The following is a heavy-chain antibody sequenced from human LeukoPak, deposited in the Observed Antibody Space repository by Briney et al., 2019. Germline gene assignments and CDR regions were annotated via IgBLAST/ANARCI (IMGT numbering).Heavy chain of an antibody. CDR2: ISVSSSDI. Sequence: GGSLRLSCAASGFTFNTYNMNWVRQAPGKGLEWVSSISVSSSDIYYADSVKDRFTISRDNAKNSLYLQMKSLRAPDTGVYYCAPRLSRGYFNYWGPGTLVTVSS. CDR3: APRLSRGYFNY. CDR1: GFTFNTYN. V-gene: IGHV3-21*01. J-gene: IGHJ4*02.